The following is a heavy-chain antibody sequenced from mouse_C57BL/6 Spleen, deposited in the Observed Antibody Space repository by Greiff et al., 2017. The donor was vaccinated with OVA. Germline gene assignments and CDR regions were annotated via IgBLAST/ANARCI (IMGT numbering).Heavy chain of an antibody. CDR2: INPSSGYT. Sequence: VQLQQSGAELARPGASVKMSCKASGYTFTSYTMHWVKQRPGQGLEWIGYINPSSGYTKYTQKFKDKATLTVNKSSSTAYMELRSLTSEDSAVYYCARGAGPLFDYWGQGTTLTVSS. CDR3: ARGAGPLFDY. J-gene: IGHJ2*01. D-gene: IGHD3-3*01. CDR1: GYTFTSYT. V-gene: IGHV1-4*01.